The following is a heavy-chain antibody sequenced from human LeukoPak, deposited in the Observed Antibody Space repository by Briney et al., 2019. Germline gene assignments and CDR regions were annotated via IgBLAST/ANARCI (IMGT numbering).Heavy chain of an antibody. CDR3: ARRLKDGYSYGPVFDY. J-gene: IGHJ4*02. V-gene: IGHV4-34*01. Sequence: PSETLSLTCAVYGGSFSGYYWSWIRQPPGKGLEWIGEINHSGSTNYNPSLKSRVTISVDTSKNQFSLKLSSVTAADTAVYYCARRLKDGYSYGPVFDYWGQGTLVTVSS. CDR2: INHSGST. D-gene: IGHD5-18*01. CDR1: GGSFSGYY.